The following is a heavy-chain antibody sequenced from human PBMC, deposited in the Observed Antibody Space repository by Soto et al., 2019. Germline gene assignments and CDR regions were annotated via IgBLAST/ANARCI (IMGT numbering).Heavy chain of an antibody. V-gene: IGHV3-23*01. D-gene: IGHD2-2*01. CDR3: AKDGYSITRNTPLDY. Sequence: PGGSLRLSCAASGFTFSSYAICWVRQAPGKGLEWVSSISVSGGSTYYADSVKGRFTVSRDNSKNTLYLQMNSLRAEDTAVYYCAKDGYSITRNTPLDYWGQGTLVTVYS. CDR1: GFTFSSYA. J-gene: IGHJ4*02. CDR2: ISVSGGST.